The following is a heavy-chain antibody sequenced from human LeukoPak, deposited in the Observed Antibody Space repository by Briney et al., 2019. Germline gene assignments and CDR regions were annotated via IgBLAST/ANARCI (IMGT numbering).Heavy chain of an antibody. CDR1: GFSFNSYT. J-gene: IGHJ5*02. CDR3: ARSYSSSLINWFDP. V-gene: IGHV3-21*01. Sequence: GGSLRLSCLASGFSFNSYTMNWVRETPGKGLEWVSTISPVSSYTWYAESVKGRFTISRDNAKNSLYLQMNSLRAEDTAVYYCARSYSSSLINWFDPWGQGTLVTVSS. D-gene: IGHD6-13*01. CDR2: ISPVSSYT.